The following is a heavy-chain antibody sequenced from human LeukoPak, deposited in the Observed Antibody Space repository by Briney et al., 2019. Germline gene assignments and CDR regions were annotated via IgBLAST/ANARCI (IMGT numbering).Heavy chain of an antibody. Sequence: GGSLRLSCAASGFTFSSYAMGWVRQAPGKGLEWVSAITGSAGGTYYADSVKGRSAISRDNSKNTLYLDMNSLRAEDTAVYYCAKDGEVGYCSSTSCSTPYYFDYWGQGTLVTVSS. V-gene: IGHV3-23*01. CDR1: GFTFSSYA. CDR2: ITGSAGGT. J-gene: IGHJ4*02. D-gene: IGHD2-2*03. CDR3: AKDGEVGYCSSTSCSTPYYFDY.